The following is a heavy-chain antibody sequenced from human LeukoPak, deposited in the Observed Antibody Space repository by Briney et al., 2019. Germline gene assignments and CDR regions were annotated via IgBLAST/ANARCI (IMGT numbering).Heavy chain of an antibody. J-gene: IGHJ4*02. Sequence: GESLRISCKCSGFDFAAYGIAWVRQMPGKGLEWMGNIYPGGSNGRYSPTFQGQVTMSADKSITTVYLQWSSLKASDTALYYCARHFHSAWFGFWGQGSLVTVSS. CDR2: IYPGGSNG. CDR1: GFDFAAYG. D-gene: IGHD5-18*01. V-gene: IGHV5-51*01. CDR3: ARHFHSAWFGF.